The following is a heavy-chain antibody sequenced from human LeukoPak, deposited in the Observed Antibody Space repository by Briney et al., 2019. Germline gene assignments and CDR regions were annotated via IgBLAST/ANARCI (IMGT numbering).Heavy chain of an antibody. CDR1: GYTFTSYD. J-gene: IGHJ4*02. CDR3: ARTTGRWFGSVLGY. D-gene: IGHD3-10*01. Sequence: ASVKVSCRASGYTFTSYDINWVRQATGQGLEWMGWMNPNSGNTGYAQKFQGRVTMTRNTSISTAYMELSSLRSEDTAVYYCARTTGRWFGSVLGYWGQGTLVTVSS. CDR2: MNPNSGNT. V-gene: IGHV1-8*01.